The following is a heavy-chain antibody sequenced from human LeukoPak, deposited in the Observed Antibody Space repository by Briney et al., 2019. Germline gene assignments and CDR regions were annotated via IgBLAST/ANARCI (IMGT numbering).Heavy chain of an antibody. D-gene: IGHD6-13*01. CDR3: AKAQGSSRWYYFDY. V-gene: IGHV3-23*01. J-gene: IGHJ4*02. CDR1: GFTFSNAW. Sequence: GGSLRLSCAASGFTFSNAWMSWVRQAPGKGLEWVSGISGSGGSTSYADSVKGRFTISRDNSKNTLYLQMNSLRAEDTAVYYCAKAQGSSRWYYFDYWGQGTLVTVSS. CDR2: ISGSGGST.